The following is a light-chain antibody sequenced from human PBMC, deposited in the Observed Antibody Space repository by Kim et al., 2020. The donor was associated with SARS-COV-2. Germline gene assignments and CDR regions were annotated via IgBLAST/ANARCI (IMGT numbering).Light chain of an antibody. V-gene: IGKV3-15*01. J-gene: IGKJ2*01. CDR2: SAF. CDR3: QQYNNWPYT. Sequence: SVSPGERATLSCRTSQSVSSDLAWYQQKAGQPPRLLIYSAFTRATGIPARFSGSGSGTEFTLTISSLQSEDFAVYYCQQYNNWPYTFGQGTKLEIK. CDR1: QSVSSD.